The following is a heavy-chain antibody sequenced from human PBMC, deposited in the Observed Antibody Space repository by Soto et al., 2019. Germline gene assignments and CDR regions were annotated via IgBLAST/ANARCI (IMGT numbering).Heavy chain of an antibody. Sequence: PSETLSLTCTVSGGSISSSSYYWGWIRQPPGKGLEWIGSIYYSGSTYYNPSLKSRVTISVDTSMNQFSLKLSSVTAADTAVYYCARRRFLEWFGSGLIDYWGQGTLVTVSS. CDR3: ARRRFLEWFGSGLIDY. D-gene: IGHD3-3*01. V-gene: IGHV4-39*01. CDR1: GGSISSSSYY. J-gene: IGHJ4*02. CDR2: IYYSGST.